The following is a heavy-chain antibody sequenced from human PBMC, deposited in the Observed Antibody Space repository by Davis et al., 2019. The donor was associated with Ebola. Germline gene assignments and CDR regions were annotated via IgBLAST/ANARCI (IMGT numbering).Heavy chain of an antibody. D-gene: IGHD6-13*01. Sequence: PGGSLRLSCAASGFTFTIYWIHWVRQVPGRGLVWVSGINSDGSTTTYADSVKGRFTIARGNAKNTVYLQMNSLRVEDTALYYCARGIGRIAGDYWGQGSLVTVSS. CDR2: INSDGSTT. V-gene: IGHV3-74*01. CDR3: ARGIGRIAGDY. J-gene: IGHJ4*02. CDR1: GFTFTIYW.